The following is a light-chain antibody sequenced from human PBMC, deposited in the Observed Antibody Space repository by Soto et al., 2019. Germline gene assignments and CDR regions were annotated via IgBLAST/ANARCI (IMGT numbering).Light chain of an antibody. V-gene: IGKV3-11*01. CDR3: QQRSDWPPLT. CDR1: QSIGPY. Sequence: EIVWTQSPDTLSLSPGERATLSCRASQSIGPYLAWYQQKPGQSPRLLVYDAVNRAAGAPDRFSGSGSGTDFTLTISSLEPEDSAVYLCQQRSDWPPLTFGGGTKVEIK. CDR2: DAV. J-gene: IGKJ4*01.